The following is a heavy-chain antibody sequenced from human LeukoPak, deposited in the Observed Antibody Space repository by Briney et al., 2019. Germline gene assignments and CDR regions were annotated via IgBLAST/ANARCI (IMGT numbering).Heavy chain of an antibody. CDR2: IIPIFGTA. V-gene: IGHV1-69*13. Sequence: ASVKVSCKASGYTFTSYGISWVRQAPGQGLEWMGGIIPIFGTANYAQKFQGRVTITADESTSTAYMELSSLRSEDTAVYYCARGMVVGTNWFDPWGQGTLVTVSS. CDR3: ARGMVVGTNWFDP. CDR1: GYTFTSYG. D-gene: IGHD2-15*01. J-gene: IGHJ5*02.